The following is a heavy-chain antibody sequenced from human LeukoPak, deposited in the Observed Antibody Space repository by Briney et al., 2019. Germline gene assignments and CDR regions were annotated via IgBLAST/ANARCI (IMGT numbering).Heavy chain of an antibody. CDR2: FDPEDGET. J-gene: IGHJ4*02. CDR3: ATITAYYGSGSYQDY. D-gene: IGHD3-10*01. Sequence: GASVKVSCKVSGYTLTELSMHWVRQAPGKGLECMGGFDPEDGETIYAQKFQGRVTMTEDTSTDTAYMELSSLRSEESAVYYCATITAYYGSGSYQDYWGQGTLVIVSS. V-gene: IGHV1-24*01. CDR1: GYTLTELS.